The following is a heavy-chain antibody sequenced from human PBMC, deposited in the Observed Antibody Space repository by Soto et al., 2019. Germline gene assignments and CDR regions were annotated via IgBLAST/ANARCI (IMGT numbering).Heavy chain of an antibody. CDR1: GFNFSSYS. Sequence: PGGSLSLSCASSGFNFSSYSRIWVRPAPGKGLEWVSAISGSGGSTYYADSVKGRFTISRDNSKNTLYLQMNSLRAEDTAVYYRAKDPLSTYYAAWAFDIWGQGTMVTVSS. J-gene: IGHJ3*02. D-gene: IGHD3-16*01. CDR2: ISGSGGST. V-gene: IGHV3-23*01. CDR3: AKDPLSTYYAAWAFDI.